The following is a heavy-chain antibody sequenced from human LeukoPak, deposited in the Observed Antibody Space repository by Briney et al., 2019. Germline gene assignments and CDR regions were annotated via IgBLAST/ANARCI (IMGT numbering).Heavy chain of an antibody. CDR3: ATIVSDSSGWYHFDH. D-gene: IGHD6-19*01. CDR1: GFTFSSKY. CDR2: INSGGTT. J-gene: IGHJ4*02. V-gene: IGHV3-66*01. Sequence: PGGSLRLSCAASGFTFSSKYMAWVRQAPGKGLEWGSFINSGGTTNHADSVKGRFTISRDYSKNTLNLQMNSLRAEDTAVYYCATIVSDSSGWYHFDHWGQGALVTVSS.